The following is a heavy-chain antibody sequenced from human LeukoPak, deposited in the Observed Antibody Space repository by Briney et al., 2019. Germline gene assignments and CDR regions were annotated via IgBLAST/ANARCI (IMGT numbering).Heavy chain of an antibody. CDR1: GGSLRNYY. V-gene: IGHV4-59*01. Sequence: PSETPSPTLTFPGGSLRNYYWRLIRPSPPEGLGLVGNIYYSGSTNYKPSLKSRVTISVDTSQNQFFLKLSSVTAADTAMYYCARVLSCGGDCYSFDQWGQGTLVTVSS. CDR2: IYYSGST. CDR3: ARVLSCGGDCYSFDQ. J-gene: IGHJ4*02. D-gene: IGHD2-21*02.